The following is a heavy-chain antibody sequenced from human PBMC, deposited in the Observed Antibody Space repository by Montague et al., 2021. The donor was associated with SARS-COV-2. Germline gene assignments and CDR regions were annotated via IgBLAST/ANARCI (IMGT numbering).Heavy chain of an antibody. CDR2: IYYSGST. CDR1: GGSVSSGGYY. V-gene: IGHV4-61*08. J-gene: IGHJ6*02. D-gene: IGHD3-16*01. CDR3: ARIHTGDDPTVDREYRTDV. Sequence: SETLSLTCSVSGGSVSSGGYYWGWIRQPPGKGPEWIGNIYYSGSTNYNPSFRSRVCISVDTSKNQFSPKVSSVTAADTAVYYCARIHTGDDPTVDREYRTDVWGQGTTVTVSS.